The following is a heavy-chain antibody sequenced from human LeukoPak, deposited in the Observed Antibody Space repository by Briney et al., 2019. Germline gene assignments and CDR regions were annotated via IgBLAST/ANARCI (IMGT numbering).Heavy chain of an antibody. CDR1: GYTFPRYC. CDR3: ARDRTLLWDTNGYYFDY. CDR2: ISAYNGNT. D-gene: IGHD2-8*01. J-gene: IGHJ4*02. Sequence: GVSVKVSCKSSGYTFPRYCITWVRQAPGQGLEWMGWISAYNGNTNYAQKLQGRVTMTTDTSTSTAYMELRSLRSDDTAVYYCARDRTLLWDTNGYYFDYWGQGALVTVSS. V-gene: IGHV1-18*01.